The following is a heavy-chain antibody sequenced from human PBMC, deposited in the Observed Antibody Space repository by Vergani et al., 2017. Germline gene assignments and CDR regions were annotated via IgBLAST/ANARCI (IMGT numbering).Heavy chain of an antibody. Sequence: QVTLKESGPVLVKPTETLTLTCTVSGFSLSNARMGVSWIRQPPGKALEWLAHIFSNDEKSYSTSLKSRLTISKDTSKSQVVLTMTNMDPVDTATYYCAHGEPDYYGMDVWGQGTTVTVSS. CDR3: AHGEPDYYGMDV. D-gene: IGHD3-10*01. CDR2: IFSNDEK. CDR1: GFSLSNARMG. J-gene: IGHJ6*02. V-gene: IGHV2-26*01.